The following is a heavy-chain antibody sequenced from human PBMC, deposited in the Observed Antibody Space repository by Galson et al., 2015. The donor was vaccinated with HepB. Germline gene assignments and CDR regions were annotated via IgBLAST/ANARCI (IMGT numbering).Heavy chain of an antibody. CDR3: AKTRIVVVPGGMDV. V-gene: IGHV3-23*01. CDR2: ISGSGGST. CDR1: GFTFSSYA. Sequence: SLRLSCAASGFTFSSYAMHWVRQAPGKGLEWVAAISGSGGSTYYADSVKGRFTISRDNSKNTLYLQMNSLRAEDTAVYYCAKTRIVVVPGGMDVWGQGTTVTVSS. J-gene: IGHJ6*02. D-gene: IGHD2-2*01.